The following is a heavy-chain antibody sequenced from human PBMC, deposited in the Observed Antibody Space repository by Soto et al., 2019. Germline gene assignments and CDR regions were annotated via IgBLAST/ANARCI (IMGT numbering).Heavy chain of an antibody. D-gene: IGHD1-1*01. CDR2: MSPNSGAT. V-gene: IGHV1-8*01. Sequence: QVQLVQSGAEVTKPGASVKVSCKASGYTFTTYDINWVRQATGQGLEWLGWMSPNSGATGYAQKFQGRVTMTRDTSMTTAYIELSNLRSEDTAMYYCARGVDAGVDVWGQGTTVTVSS. CDR3: ARGVDAGVDV. J-gene: IGHJ6*02. CDR1: GYTFTTYD.